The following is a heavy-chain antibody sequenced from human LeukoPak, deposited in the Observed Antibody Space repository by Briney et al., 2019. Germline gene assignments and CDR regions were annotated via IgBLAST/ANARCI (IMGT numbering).Heavy chain of an antibody. J-gene: IGHJ4*02. V-gene: IGHV4-59*01. Sequence: PSETLSLTCTVSGGSISSYYWSWIRQPPGKGLEWIGYIYYSGSTNYNPSPKSRVTISVDTSKNQFSLKLSSVTAADTAVYYCAGAYDYVWGSYRFDYWGQGTLVTVSS. D-gene: IGHD3-16*02. CDR1: GGSISSYY. CDR2: IYYSGST. CDR3: AGAYDYVWGSYRFDY.